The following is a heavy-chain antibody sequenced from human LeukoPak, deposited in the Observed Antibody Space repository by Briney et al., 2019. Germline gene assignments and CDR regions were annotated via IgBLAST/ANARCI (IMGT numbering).Heavy chain of an antibody. V-gene: IGHV1-18*01. D-gene: IGHD3-3*01. CDR2: ISAYNGNT. CDR1: GYTFTSYG. Sequence: ASVKVSCKASGYTFTSYGISWVRQAPGQGLEWMGWISAYNGNTNYAQKLQGRVTMTTDTSTSTAYMELRSLRSDDTAVYYCARELEHYDFWSGNYYYYYMDVWGKGTTVTVSS. CDR3: ARELEHYDFWSGNYYYYYMDV. J-gene: IGHJ6*03.